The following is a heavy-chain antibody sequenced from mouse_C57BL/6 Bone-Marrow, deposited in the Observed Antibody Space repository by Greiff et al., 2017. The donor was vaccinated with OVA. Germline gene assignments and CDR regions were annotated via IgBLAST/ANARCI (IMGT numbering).Heavy chain of an antibody. Sequence: QVQLLQPGAELVKPGASVKMSCKASGYTFTSYWITWVKQRPGQGLEWIGDIYPGSGSTNYNEKFKSKATLTVDTSSSTAYMQLSSLTSEDSAVYYCARWGTMVKRAWFAYWGQGTLVTVSA. CDR2: IYPGSGST. V-gene: IGHV1-55*01. CDR1: GYTFTSYW. J-gene: IGHJ3*01. CDR3: ARWGTMVKRAWFAY. D-gene: IGHD2-1*01.